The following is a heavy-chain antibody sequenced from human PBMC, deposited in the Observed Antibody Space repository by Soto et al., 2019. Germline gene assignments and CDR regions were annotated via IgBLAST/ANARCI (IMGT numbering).Heavy chain of an antibody. V-gene: IGHV3-33*01. J-gene: IGHJ4*02. Sequence: GGSLRLSCAASGFPFSSYGMHWVRQAPGKGLDWVAVIWYDGSNKDYADSVRGRFTISRDNHKNTLYLQMNSLRADDTAVYYCESSINWGQGTMVTVSS. CDR2: IWYDGSNK. CDR1: GFPFSSYG. CDR3: ESSIN.